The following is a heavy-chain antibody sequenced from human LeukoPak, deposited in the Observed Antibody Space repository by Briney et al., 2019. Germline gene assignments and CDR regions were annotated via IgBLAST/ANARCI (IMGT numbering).Heavy chain of an antibody. J-gene: IGHJ3*02. CDR1: GYTFTGYY. D-gene: IGHD3-9*01. Sequence: ASVKVSCKASGYTFTGYYMHWVRQAPGQGLEWMGWINPNSGGTNYAQKFQGRVTMTRDTSISTAYMELSRLRSDDTAVYYCAREMGYYDILTGYFRNANRGGAFDIWGQGTMVTVSS. CDR3: AREMGYYDILTGYFRNANRGGAFDI. CDR2: INPNSGGT. V-gene: IGHV1-2*02.